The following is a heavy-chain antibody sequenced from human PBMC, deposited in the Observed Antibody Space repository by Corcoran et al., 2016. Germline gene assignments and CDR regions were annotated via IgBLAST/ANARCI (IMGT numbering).Heavy chain of an antibody. CDR2: IWYDGSNK. Sequence: QVQLVESGGGVVQPGRSLRLSCAASGFTFSSYGMHWVRQAPGKGLEWVAVIWYDGSNKYYADSVKGRFTISRDNSKNTLYLQMNSLRAEDTAVYYWARDIVSGSYLDAFDIWGQGTMVTVSS. D-gene: IGHD1-26*01. CDR3: ARDIVSGSYLDAFDI. V-gene: IGHV3-33*01. CDR1: GFTFSSYG. J-gene: IGHJ3*02.